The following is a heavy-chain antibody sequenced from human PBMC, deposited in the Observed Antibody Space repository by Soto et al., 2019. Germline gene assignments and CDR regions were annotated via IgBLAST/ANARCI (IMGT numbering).Heavy chain of an antibody. CDR1: GGSFSGYY. J-gene: IGHJ4*02. CDR3: ARVRYDYVWGSYRWDFDY. V-gene: IGHV4-34*01. Sequence: QVQLQQWGAGLLKPSETLSLTCAVYGGSFSGYYWSWIRQPPGKGLAWIGEINHSGSTNYNPSLTSRVTISVDTSKNKFSLKMSSVTAVDTAVYYCARVRYDYVWGSYRWDFDYWGQGTLVTVSS. D-gene: IGHD3-16*02. CDR2: INHSGST.